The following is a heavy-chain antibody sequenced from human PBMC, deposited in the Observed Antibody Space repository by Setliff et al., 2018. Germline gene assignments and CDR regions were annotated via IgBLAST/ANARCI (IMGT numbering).Heavy chain of an antibody. V-gene: IGHV4-59*08. CDR3: ARHGPTRTDSWFDSFDV. CDR1: DGSISNAY. CDR2: IYDTGST. J-gene: IGHJ3*01. D-gene: IGHD3-10*01. Sequence: SETLSLTCTVSDGSISNAYWSWIRQSPGKGLEWIGYIYDTGSTNSDPSLKSRVTMSVDTSKNQVSLKMTSVTAADTAVYYCARHGPTRTDSWFDSFDVCRPGTKV.